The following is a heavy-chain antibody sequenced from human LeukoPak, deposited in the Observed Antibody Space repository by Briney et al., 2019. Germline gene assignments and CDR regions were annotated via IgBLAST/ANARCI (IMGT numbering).Heavy chain of an antibody. CDR3: AKGGKWDVTPFDY. CDR1: GFTFSSYA. Sequence: GGSLRLSCAASGFTFSSYAMSWVRQAPGKGLEWVSAISGSGGSTYCADSVKGRFTISRDNSKNTLYLQMNSLRAEDTAVYYCAKGGKWDVTPFDYWGQGTLVTVSS. V-gene: IGHV3-23*01. CDR2: ISGSGGST. D-gene: IGHD1-26*01. J-gene: IGHJ4*02.